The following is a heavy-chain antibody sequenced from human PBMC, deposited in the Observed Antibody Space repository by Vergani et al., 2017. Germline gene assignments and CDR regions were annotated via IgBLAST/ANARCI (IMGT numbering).Heavy chain of an antibody. V-gene: IGHV3-9*01. Sequence: EVQLLESGGGLVQPGRSLRLSCAASGFTFDDYAMHWVRQAPGKGLEWVSGISWNSGSIGYADSVKGRFTISRDNAKNSLYLQMNSLRAEDTALYYCAKDRGDSSGYYSWYFDYWGQGTLVTVSS. CDR1: GFTFDDYA. CDR2: ISWNSGSI. J-gene: IGHJ4*02. D-gene: IGHD3-22*01. CDR3: AKDRGDSSGYYSWYFDY.